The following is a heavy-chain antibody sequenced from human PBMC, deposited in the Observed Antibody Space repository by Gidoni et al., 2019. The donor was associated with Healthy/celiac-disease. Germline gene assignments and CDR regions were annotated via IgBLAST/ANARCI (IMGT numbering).Heavy chain of an antibody. Sequence: QVQLQQSGPGLVKPSQTLSLTCAISGDSVSSNSAAWHWSRQSPSRGLEWLGRTYYRSKWYNDYAVSAKSRITLNPDTSKNQFSLQLNSVTPEDTAVYYCARVLSGSPLHAGRGGYDYWGQGTLVTVSS. CDR3: ARVLSGSPLHAGRGGYDY. J-gene: IGHJ4*02. D-gene: IGHD3-10*01. CDR2: TYYRSKWYN. CDR1: GDSVSSNSAA. V-gene: IGHV6-1*01.